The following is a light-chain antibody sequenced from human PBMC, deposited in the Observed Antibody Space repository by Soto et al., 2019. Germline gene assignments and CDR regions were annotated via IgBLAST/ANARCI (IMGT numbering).Light chain of an antibody. Sequence: DVVMPHSQLSLPAIFGQPASISCRFSRSLVHTNGNTNLNWFQQRPGQSPRRLIYMVSNRDSGVPDRFSGSGSGTDFTLKISRVEADDVGVYFCMQAIHWPWTFGQGTKVDVK. CDR2: MVS. CDR1: RSLVHTNGNTN. J-gene: IGKJ1*01. CDR3: MQAIHWPWT. V-gene: IGKV2-30*02.